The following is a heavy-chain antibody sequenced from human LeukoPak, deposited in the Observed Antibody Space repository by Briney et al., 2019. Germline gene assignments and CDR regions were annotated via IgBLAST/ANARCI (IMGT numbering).Heavy chain of an antibody. Sequence: GGSLRLSCAASGFTFSSYSMNWVRQAPGKGLEWVAVIWYDGSNKYYADSVKGRFTISRDNSKNTLYLQMNSLRAEDTAVYYCARDPYSSSWYYYYGMDVWGQGTTVTVSS. J-gene: IGHJ6*02. CDR3: ARDPYSSSWYYYYGMDV. D-gene: IGHD6-13*01. CDR1: GFTFSSYS. V-gene: IGHV3-33*08. CDR2: IWYDGSNK.